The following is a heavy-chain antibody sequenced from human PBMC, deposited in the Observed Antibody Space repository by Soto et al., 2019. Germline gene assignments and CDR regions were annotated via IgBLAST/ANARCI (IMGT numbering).Heavy chain of an antibody. D-gene: IGHD3-10*01. V-gene: IGHV5-10-1*01. Sequence: PGESLKISCKGSGYSFTSYWISWVRQMPGKGLEWMGRIDPSDSYTNYSPSFQGHVTISADKSISTAYLQWSSLKASDTAMYYCARQLGSEIYYYYGMDVWGQGTTVTVSS. CDR2: IDPSDSYT. CDR3: ARQLGSEIYYYYGMDV. J-gene: IGHJ6*02. CDR1: GYSFTSYW.